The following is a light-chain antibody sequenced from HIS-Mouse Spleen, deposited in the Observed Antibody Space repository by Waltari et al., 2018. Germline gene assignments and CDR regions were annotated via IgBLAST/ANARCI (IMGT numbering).Light chain of an antibody. CDR1: SGPSSYA. Sequence: QLVLTQSPSASASLGASVKLTCTLSSGPSSYAIAGPQQQPEKGPRYLMKLNSDGSHSKGDGIPDRFSGSSSGAERYLTISSLQSEDEADYYCQTWGTGIQVFGGGTKLTVL. V-gene: IGLV4-69*01. CDR3: QTWGTGIQV. CDR2: LNSDGSH. J-gene: IGLJ3*02.